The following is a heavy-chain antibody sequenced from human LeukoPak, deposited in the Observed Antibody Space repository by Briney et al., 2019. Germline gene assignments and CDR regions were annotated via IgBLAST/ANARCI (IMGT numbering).Heavy chain of an antibody. V-gene: IGHV3-64*01. CDR1: GFTFSSYS. D-gene: IGHD3-22*01. CDR2: ISSNGGIV. Sequence: PGGSLRLSCAASGFTFSSYSMHWVRQAPGKGLEYVSSISSNGGIVYYAKSVKGRFTISTENSKTTLYLKMGSLRGEEMAVYYCARSVPPQMVFYDINSGAFYTWGQGTMVTVSS. J-gene: IGHJ3*02. CDR3: ARSVPPQMVFYDINSGAFYT.